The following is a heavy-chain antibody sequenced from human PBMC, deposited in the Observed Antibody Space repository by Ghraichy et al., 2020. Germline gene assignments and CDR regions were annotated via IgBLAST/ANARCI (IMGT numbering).Heavy chain of an antibody. D-gene: IGHD1-26*01. V-gene: IGHV3-72*01. CDR2: TRNKANSYTT. CDR1: GFTFSDHY. CDR3: ARVQRKWELLPKSWFYFGMDV. J-gene: IGHJ6*02. Sequence: GGSLRLSCAASGFTFSDHYMDWVRQAPGKGLEWVGRTRNKANSYTTEYAASVKGRFTISRDDSKNSLYLQMNSLKTEDTAVYYCARVQRKWELLPKSWFYFGMDVWGQGTTVTVSS.